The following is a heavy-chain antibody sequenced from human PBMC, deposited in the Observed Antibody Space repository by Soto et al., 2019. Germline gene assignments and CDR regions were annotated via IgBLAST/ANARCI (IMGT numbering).Heavy chain of an antibody. D-gene: IGHD5-18*01. CDR2: ISYDGSNK. V-gene: IGHV3-30*18. Sequence: PGGSLRLSCAASGFTFSSYGMHWVRQAPGKGLEWVAVISYDGSNKYYADSVKGRFTISRDNSKNTLYLQMNSLRAEDTAVYYCAKDRGYSYRAGFDYWGQGTLVTAPQ. CDR3: AKDRGYSYRAGFDY. J-gene: IGHJ4*02. CDR1: GFTFSSYG.